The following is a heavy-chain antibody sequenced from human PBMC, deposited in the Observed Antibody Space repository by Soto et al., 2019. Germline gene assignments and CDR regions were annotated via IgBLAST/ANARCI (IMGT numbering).Heavy chain of an antibody. V-gene: IGHV3-53*01. D-gene: IGHD3-3*01. Sequence: PGGSLRLSCAASGFTVSSNYMSWVRQAPGKGLEWVSVIYSGGSTYYADSVKGRFTISRDNSKNTLYLQMNSLRAEDTAVYYCARDSGFVDFWSGYYYYYGMDVWGQGTTVTVSS. CDR2: IYSGGST. J-gene: IGHJ6*02. CDR1: GFTVSSNY. CDR3: ARDSGFVDFWSGYYYYYGMDV.